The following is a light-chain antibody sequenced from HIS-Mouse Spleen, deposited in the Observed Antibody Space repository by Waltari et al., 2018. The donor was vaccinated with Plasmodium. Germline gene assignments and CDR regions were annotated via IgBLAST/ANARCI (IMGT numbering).Light chain of an antibody. J-gene: IGLJ2*01. CDR1: SSDVGSYNL. V-gene: IGLV2-14*02. CDR2: EGS. CDR3: SSYAGSNNLV. Sequence: QSALTQPASVSGSPGQSITISCTGTSSDVGSYNLVSWYQQHPGKAPKRMIYEGSKRPSVVSNRFSGSKSGNTASLTVSGLQAEDEADYYCSSYAGSNNLVFGGGTKLTVL.